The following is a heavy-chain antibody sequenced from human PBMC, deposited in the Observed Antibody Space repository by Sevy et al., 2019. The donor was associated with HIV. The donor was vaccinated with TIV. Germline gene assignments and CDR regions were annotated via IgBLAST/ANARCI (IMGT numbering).Heavy chain of an antibody. V-gene: IGHV1-8*01. D-gene: IGHD6-19*01. CDR1: GYTFTSYD. J-gene: IGHJ6*02. CDR2: MNPNRGNT. CDR3: ARLGYSSGIYYYYGMDV. Sequence: ASVKVSCKASGYTFTSYDINWVRQATGQGLEWMGWMNPNRGNTGYAQKFQGRVTMTRNTSISTAYMELSSLRSEDTAVYYCARLGYSSGIYYYYGMDVWGQGTTVTVSS.